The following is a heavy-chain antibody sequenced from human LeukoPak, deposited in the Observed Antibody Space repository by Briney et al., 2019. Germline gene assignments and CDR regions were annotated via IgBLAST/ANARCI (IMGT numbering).Heavy chain of an antibody. D-gene: IGHD3-3*01. V-gene: IGHV3-30*02. CDR2: IQYDGSKK. CDR1: GFTFSSYG. CDR3: AKITIFGVGIDY. Sequence: GGSLRLSCAASGFTFSSYGMHWVRQAPGKGLEWVAVIQYDGSKKYYTDSVKGRFTISRENSKKTMYVQMNSLRPEDTAVYYCAKITIFGVGIDYWGQGTLVTVSS. J-gene: IGHJ4*02.